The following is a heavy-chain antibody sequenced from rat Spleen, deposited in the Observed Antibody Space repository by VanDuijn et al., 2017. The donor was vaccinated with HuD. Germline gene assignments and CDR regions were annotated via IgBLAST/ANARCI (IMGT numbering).Heavy chain of an antibody. CDR1: GFTFSDYA. V-gene: IGHV5S10*01. D-gene: IGHD1-4*01. CDR3: ATAGSRVSRFAY. CDR2: ITNRGGST. Sequence: EVQLVESGGGLVQPGRSLKLSCAASGFTFSDYAMAWVRQAPKKGLEWVDYITNRGGSTYYRDSVKGRFTISRDSAKSTLYLQMDSLRSEDTATYYCATAGSRVSRFAYWGQGTLVTVSS. J-gene: IGHJ3*01.